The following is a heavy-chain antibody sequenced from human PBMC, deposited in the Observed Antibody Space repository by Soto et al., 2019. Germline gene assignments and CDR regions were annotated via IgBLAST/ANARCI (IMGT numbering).Heavy chain of an antibody. J-gene: IGHJ4*01. CDR1: GDSSSTYY. CDR3: ARTRMIESWIDY. Sequence: SETLSLTCDVSGDSSSTYYWSWIRQPPGKGLEWIGYVYYSGSTLYNPSLESRVTLSIDMSKKQVSLKLNSVTAADTAVYYCARTRMIESWIDYWGHGTLVTVSS. CDR2: VYYSGST. D-gene: IGHD2-21*01. V-gene: IGHV4-59*01.